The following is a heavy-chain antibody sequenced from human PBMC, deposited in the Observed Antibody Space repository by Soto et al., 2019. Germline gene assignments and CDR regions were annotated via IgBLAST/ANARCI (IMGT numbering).Heavy chain of an antibody. CDR1: GFTFSSYS. J-gene: IGHJ5*02. CDR3: ARAMAVVGTQFDP. CDR2: INTDGSST. D-gene: IGHD6-19*01. Sequence: PGGSLRLSCAASGFTFSSYSMHWVRQAPGKGLVWVSRINTDGSSTIYADSVKGRFTISRDNVKNTLYLQMNSLGVEDTAVYYCARAMAVVGTQFDPWGRGTPVTVSS. V-gene: IGHV3-74*01.